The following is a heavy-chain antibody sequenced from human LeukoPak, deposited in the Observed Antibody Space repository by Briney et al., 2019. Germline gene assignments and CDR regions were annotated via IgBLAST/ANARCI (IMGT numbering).Heavy chain of an antibody. CDR2: IKQDGSEK. D-gene: IGHD4-23*01. V-gene: IGHV3-7*01. CDR3: AREVTPYY. CDR1: GFTFSSHG. J-gene: IGHJ4*02. Sequence: GETLRLSCAASGFTFSSHGMNWVRQAPGKGLEWVANIKQDGSEKYYVDSVKGRFTISRDNAKNSLYLQMNSLRAEDTAVYYCAREVTPYYWGQGTLVTVSS.